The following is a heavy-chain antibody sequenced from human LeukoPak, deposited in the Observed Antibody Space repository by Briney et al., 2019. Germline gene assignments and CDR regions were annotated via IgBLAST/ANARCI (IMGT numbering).Heavy chain of an antibody. CDR3: ERDYSLWWLTN. D-gene: IGHD2-21*01. CDR1: GFTFSTYW. CDR2: ITPDGSGT. V-gene: IGHV3-74*01. Sequence: GGSLRLSCAAPGFTFSTYWMHWVRQAPGKGLVWVSRITPDGSGTIYADSVKGRFTISRDNAKNTLYLQMNSLRAEDTAVYYCERDYSLWWLTNWGQGTLVTVSS. J-gene: IGHJ4*02.